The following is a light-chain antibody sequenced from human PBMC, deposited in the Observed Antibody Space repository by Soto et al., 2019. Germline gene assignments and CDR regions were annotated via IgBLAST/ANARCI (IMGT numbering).Light chain of an antibody. J-gene: IGKJ1*01. CDR2: AAS. CDR3: QSSNTASWT. V-gene: IGKV1-27*01. CDR1: QAISNY. Sequence: IQMTQSPPSLSASVGDRVIITCRASQAISNYLVWYQQKTGNSPKLRIYAASTLQSGVPSRFSGSGSGTEFTLTISSLTPEDVATYYCQSSNTASWTFGQGPKVEIK.